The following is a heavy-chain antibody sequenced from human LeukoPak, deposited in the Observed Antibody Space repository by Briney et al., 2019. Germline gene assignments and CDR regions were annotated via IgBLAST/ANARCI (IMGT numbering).Heavy chain of an antibody. CDR3: PRAQLGCSGGSCYYGGWLDP. CDR2: IKQDGSEK. Sequence: GGSLRLSCAASGFIFSSYWMTWVRQAPGKGLEWVANIKQDGSEKKYVESVKGRFTISRDNAKKSLYLEMNRLRAEDTAVYYCPRAQLGCSGGSCYYGGWLDPWGQGTLVTVSS. D-gene: IGHD2-15*01. V-gene: IGHV3-7*01. J-gene: IGHJ5*02. CDR1: GFIFSSYW.